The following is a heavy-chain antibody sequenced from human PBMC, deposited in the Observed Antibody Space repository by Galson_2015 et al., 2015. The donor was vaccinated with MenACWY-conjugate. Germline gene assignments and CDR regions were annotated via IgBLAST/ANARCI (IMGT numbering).Heavy chain of an antibody. CDR2: IYHSGST. Sequence: LSLTCAVSGGSTSSSNWWSWVRQPPGKGLEWIGEIYHSGSTNYNPSLKSRVTISVDKSKNQFSLKLSSVTAADTAVYYCARGDSSGYLPNYFDYWGQGTLVTVSS. CDR1: GGSTSSSNW. V-gene: IGHV4-4*02. D-gene: IGHD3-22*01. CDR3: ARGDSSGYLPNYFDY. J-gene: IGHJ4*02.